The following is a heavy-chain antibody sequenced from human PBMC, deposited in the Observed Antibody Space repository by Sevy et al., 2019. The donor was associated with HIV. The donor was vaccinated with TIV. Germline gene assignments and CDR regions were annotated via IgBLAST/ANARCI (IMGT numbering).Heavy chain of an antibody. Sequence: ASVKVSCKASGGTFSSYAISWVRQAPGQGLEWMGGIIPIFGTANYAQKFQGRVTITADESTSTAYMELSSLRSEDTAVYYCARDRDGRYDSSTLYYYGMDVWGQGTTVTVSS. V-gene: IGHV1-69*13. D-gene: IGHD3-22*01. CDR3: ARDRDGRYDSSTLYYYGMDV. J-gene: IGHJ6*02. CDR1: GGTFSSYA. CDR2: IIPIFGTA.